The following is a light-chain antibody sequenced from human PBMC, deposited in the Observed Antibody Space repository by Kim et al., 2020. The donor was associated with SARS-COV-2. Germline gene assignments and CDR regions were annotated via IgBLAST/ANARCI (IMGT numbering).Light chain of an antibody. CDR2: GTS. J-gene: IGKJ2*01. CDR1: QSVDDTH. V-gene: IGKV3-20*01. CDR3: QQYDRPPYT. Sequence: SPGERVILSFTASQSVDDTHMAWFQQAPGQAPRLLIYGTSSRATGIPDRFSGSGSGTDFTLTISRLEPEDSAVYYCQQYDRPPYTFGQGTKLEI.